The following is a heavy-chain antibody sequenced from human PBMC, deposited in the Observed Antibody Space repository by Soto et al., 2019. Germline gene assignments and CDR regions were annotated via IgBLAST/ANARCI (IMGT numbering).Heavy chain of an antibody. D-gene: IGHD3-3*01. Sequence: QVQLVQSGAEVKKPGSSVKVSCKASGGTFSSYTISWVRQAPGQGLEWMGRIIPILGIANYAQKFQGRVTITADKPTSTAYMELSSLRSEDTAVYYCARSESSEWRDDAFDIWGQGTMVTVSS. CDR3: ARSESSEWRDDAFDI. CDR2: IIPILGIA. J-gene: IGHJ3*02. V-gene: IGHV1-69*02. CDR1: GGTFSSYT.